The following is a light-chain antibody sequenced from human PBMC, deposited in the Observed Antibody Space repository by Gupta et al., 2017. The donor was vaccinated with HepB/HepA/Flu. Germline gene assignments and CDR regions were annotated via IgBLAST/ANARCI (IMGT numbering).Light chain of an antibody. J-gene: IGKJ2*01. Sequence: ENVLTQSPGTLSLSPGERATLSCRASQRVSSSYLAWYQQKPGQAPRLLIYGASSRATGIPDRFSGSGSGTDFTLTISRLEPEDFAVYYCQQYGSSPQTFGQGTNLDI. CDR2: GAS. V-gene: IGKV3-20*01. CDR1: QRVSSSY. CDR3: QQYGSSPQT.